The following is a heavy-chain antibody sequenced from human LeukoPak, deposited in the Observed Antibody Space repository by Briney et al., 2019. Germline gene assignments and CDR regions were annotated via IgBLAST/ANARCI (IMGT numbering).Heavy chain of an antibody. CDR2: INAKSGDT. J-gene: IGHJ6*02. Sequence: GASVKVSCKASGYTFTDYYVHWVQQAPGQGLEWMGRINAKSGDTNAAQRFQGRVTMTRVTSITTAYLELSRLRSDDTAVYYCARDELYNGYYSVKYHYNGMDVWGQGTTVTVSS. CDR1: GYTFTDYY. CDR3: ARDELYNGYYSVKYHYNGMDV. V-gene: IGHV1-2*06. D-gene: IGHD3-3*01.